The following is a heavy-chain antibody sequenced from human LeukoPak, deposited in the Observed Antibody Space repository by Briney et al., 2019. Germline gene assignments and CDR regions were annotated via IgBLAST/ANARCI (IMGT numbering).Heavy chain of an antibody. D-gene: IGHD6-19*01. CDR3: AREVAVAGLGYFDY. J-gene: IGHJ4*02. Sequence: KPSETLSLTCTVSGGSISSYYWSWIRQPPGKGLEWIGYIYYSGSTNYNPSLKSRVTITVDTSKNQFSLKLSSVTAADTAVYYCAREVAVAGLGYFDYWGQGTLVTVSS. CDR1: GGSISSYY. CDR2: IYYSGST. V-gene: IGHV4-59*12.